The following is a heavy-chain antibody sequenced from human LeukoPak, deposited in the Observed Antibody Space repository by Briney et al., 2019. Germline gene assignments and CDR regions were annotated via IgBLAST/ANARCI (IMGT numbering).Heavy chain of an antibody. J-gene: IGHJ3*02. CDR3: ARVKAAAETDAFDI. D-gene: IGHD6-13*01. CDR1: GFTFSSYS. Sequence: GGSLRLSCAASGFTFSSYSMNWVRQAPGKGLEWVSSISSSSSYIYYADSVKGRFTISRDNAKNSLYLQMNSLRAEDTAVYYCARVKAAAETDAFDIWGQGTMVTVSS. V-gene: IGHV3-21*01. CDR2: ISSSSSYI.